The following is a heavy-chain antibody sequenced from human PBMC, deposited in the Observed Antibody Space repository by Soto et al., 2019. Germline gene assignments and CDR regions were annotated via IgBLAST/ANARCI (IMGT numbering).Heavy chain of an antibody. CDR3: ARDYYDSSGYYPYYFDY. CDR2: INHSGST. Sequence: SETLSLTCAVYGGSFSGYYWSWIRKPPGKGLEWIGEINHSGSTNYNPSLKSRVTISVDTSKNQFSLKLSSVTAADTAVYYCARDYYDSSGYYPYYFDYWGQGTLVTVSS. J-gene: IGHJ4*02. CDR1: GGSFSGYY. V-gene: IGHV4-34*01. D-gene: IGHD3-22*01.